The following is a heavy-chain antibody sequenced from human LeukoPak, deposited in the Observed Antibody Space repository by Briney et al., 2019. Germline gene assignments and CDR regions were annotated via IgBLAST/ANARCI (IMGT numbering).Heavy chain of an antibody. D-gene: IGHD6-19*01. CDR2: INPNSGGT. CDR1: GYTFTGYY. J-gene: IGHJ4*02. V-gene: IGHV1-2*02. Sequence: ASVKVSCKASGYTFTGYYMHWVRQAPGQGLEWMGWINPNSGGTNYAQKFQGRVTMTRDTSISTACMELSRLRSDDTAVYYCAKAEGKNPTGGRWLDWGQGTLVTVSS. CDR3: AKAEGKNPTGGRWLD.